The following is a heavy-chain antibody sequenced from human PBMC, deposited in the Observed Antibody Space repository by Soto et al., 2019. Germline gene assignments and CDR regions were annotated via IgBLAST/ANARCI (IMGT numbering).Heavy chain of an antibody. Sequence: QVQLVQSGPEVKKAGASVKVSCTSPTDYIFLAYGFDWVRQAPGQGLEWMGWISPKFGRTNYARTLQDRFTMTTDVSTNSVSMELRDLRSDDTAVYYCARDDCNGGSCDGGHYLDLWGRGTPISVSS. D-gene: IGHD2-15*01. V-gene: IGHV1-18*01. CDR2: ISPKFGRT. CDR3: ARDDCNGGSCDGGHYLDL. CDR1: DYIFLAYG. J-gene: IGHJ2*01.